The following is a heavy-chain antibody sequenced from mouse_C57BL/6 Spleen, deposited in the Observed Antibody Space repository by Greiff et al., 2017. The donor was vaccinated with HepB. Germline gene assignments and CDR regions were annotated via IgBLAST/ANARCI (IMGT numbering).Heavy chain of an antibody. J-gene: IGHJ4*01. V-gene: IGHV1-52*01. Sequence: QVQLQQPGAELVRPGSSVKLSCKASGYTFTSYWMHWVKQRPIQGLEWIGNIDPSDSETHYNQKFKDKATLTVDKSSSTAYMQLSSLTSEDSAVYYCARWVTTVVSYAMDYWGQGTSVTVSS. CDR3: ARWVTTVVSYAMDY. CDR1: GYTFTSYW. D-gene: IGHD1-1*01. CDR2: IDPSDSET.